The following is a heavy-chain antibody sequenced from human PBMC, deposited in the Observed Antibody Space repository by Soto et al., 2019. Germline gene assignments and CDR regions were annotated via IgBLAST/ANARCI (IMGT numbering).Heavy chain of an antibody. CDR2: INPSGGST. CDR3: ARVPTTNIVVVPAAISDWFDP. CDR1: GYTFTSYY. V-gene: IGHV1-46*01. J-gene: IGHJ5*02. Sequence: ASVKVSCKASGYTFTSYYMHWVRQAPGQGLEWMGIINPSGGSTSYAQKLQGRVTMTRDTSTSTVYMELSSLRSEDTAVYYCARVPTTNIVVVPAAISDWFDPWGQGTLVTVSS. D-gene: IGHD2-2*01.